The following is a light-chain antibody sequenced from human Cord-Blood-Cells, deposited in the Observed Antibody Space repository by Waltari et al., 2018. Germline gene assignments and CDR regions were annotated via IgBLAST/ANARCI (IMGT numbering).Light chain of an antibody. CDR3: QQYNNWHIT. V-gene: IGKV3-15*01. CDR2: GAS. CDR1: QSVSGN. J-gene: IGKJ5*01. Sequence: EIVITLSPATLSVSPGERATLSCRASQSVSGNLAWYQQKPGQAPRLLIYGASTRATGIPARFSGSGSGTEFTLTISSLQSEDFAVYYCQQYNNWHITFGQGTRLEIK.